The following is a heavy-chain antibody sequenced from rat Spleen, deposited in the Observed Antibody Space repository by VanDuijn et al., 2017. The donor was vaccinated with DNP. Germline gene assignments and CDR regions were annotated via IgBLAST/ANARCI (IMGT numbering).Heavy chain of an antibody. CDR1: GFTFSDFP. D-gene: IGHD4-2*01. J-gene: IGHJ2*01. CDR2: ISTNGGGT. CDR3: TRATGFDY. Sequence: VQLVESGGGLVQPGRSLKLSCAASGFTFSDFPMAWVRQTPTKGLEWFATISTNGGGTYYRDSVRGRFTISRDNAEDTLFLQMNSLRSEDTATYYCTRATGFDYWGQGVMVTVSS. V-gene: IGHV5-46*01.